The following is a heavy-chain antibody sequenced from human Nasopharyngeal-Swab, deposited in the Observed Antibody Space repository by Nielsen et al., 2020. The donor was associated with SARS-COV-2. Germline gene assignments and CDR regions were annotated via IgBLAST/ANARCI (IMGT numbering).Heavy chain of an antibody. Sequence: GGSLTLSCAASGFTFTSHWMSWVRQAPGKGLEWVANIKQDGSKTYYVASVKGRFTISRDNAKNSLYLQMNSLRAEDTAVYYCARDIYDSSGYFQPTGLYYYYGMDVWGQGTTVTVSS. D-gene: IGHD3-22*01. CDR1: GFTFTSHW. J-gene: IGHJ6*02. CDR3: ARDIYDSSGYFQPTGLYYYYGMDV. V-gene: IGHV3-7*01. CDR2: IKQDGSKT.